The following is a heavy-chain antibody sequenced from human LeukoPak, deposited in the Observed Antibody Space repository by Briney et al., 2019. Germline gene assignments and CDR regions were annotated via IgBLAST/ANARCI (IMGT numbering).Heavy chain of an antibody. D-gene: IGHD3-22*01. CDR2: IYNRGST. CDR1: GGSVSSNGYF. J-gene: IGHJ2*01. CDR3: ARGVTLIVVVIHDWYFDL. Sequence: SETLSLTCTVSGGSVSSNGYFWNWIRQPPGKGLEWIGYIYNRGSTNYNPSLKSRVTISVDTSNNQFSLKLSSVTAADTAVYYCARGVTLIVVVIHDWYFDLWGRGTVFTVSS. V-gene: IGHV4-61*08.